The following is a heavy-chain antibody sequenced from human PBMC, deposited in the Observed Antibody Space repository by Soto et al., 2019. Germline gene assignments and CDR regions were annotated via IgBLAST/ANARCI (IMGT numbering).Heavy chain of an antibody. V-gene: IGHV4-34*01. CDR1: GGSFDDFY. Sequence: PSETLSLTGAFYGGSFDDFYWSWVRQSPGKGLEWVGEISHDGGTNYSPSLASRVSISVDTSKNQFSLHLRSVTAADTGLYYCARGQLVWYGDLTPYHRDMDVWGQGTTVTVSS. J-gene: IGHJ6*02. D-gene: IGHD3-10*01. CDR2: ISHDGGT. CDR3: ARGQLVWYGDLTPYHRDMDV.